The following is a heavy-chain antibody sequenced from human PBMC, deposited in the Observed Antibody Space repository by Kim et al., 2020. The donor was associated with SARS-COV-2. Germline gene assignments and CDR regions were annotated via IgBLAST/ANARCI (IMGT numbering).Heavy chain of an antibody. CDR3: ARSTVWLLNHFDY. V-gene: IGHV4-31*03. D-gene: IGHD5-18*01. J-gene: IGHJ4*02. CDR1: GGSISSGGYY. Sequence: SETLSLTCTVSGGSISSGGYYWSWIRQHPGKGLEWIGYIYYSGSTYYNPSLKSRVTISVDTSKNQFSLKLSSVTAADTAVYYCARSTVWLLNHFDYWGQGTLVTVSS. CDR2: IYYSGST.